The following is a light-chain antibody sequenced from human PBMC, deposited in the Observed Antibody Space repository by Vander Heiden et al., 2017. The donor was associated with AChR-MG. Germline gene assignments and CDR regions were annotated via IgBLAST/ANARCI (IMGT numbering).Light chain of an antibody. V-gene: IGLV1-40*01. Sequence: HSVLTQPPPLSGAPGPPATISCTGGSSNIGAGYDVHWYQQLPGTAPKHLIYGNNNRPSGVPDRFSGSKSGTSASLAITGLQAEDEADYYCQTYDSSLTGSWVFGGGTKLTVL. CDR1: SSNIGAGYD. CDR3: QTYDSSLTGSWV. CDR2: GNN. J-gene: IGLJ3*02.